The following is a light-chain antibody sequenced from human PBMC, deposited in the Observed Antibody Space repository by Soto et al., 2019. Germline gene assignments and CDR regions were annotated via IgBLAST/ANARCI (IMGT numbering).Light chain of an antibody. J-gene: IGKJ1*01. V-gene: IGKV3-20*01. Sequence: EFVLTQSPGTLSLSPGERATLSCRASQTVRNNYLAWYQQKPGQAPRLLIYDASSRATGIPDRFSGGGSGTDFTLTISRLEPEDFAMYFCQQYGSSPGTFGQGTKVEIK. CDR2: DAS. CDR3: QQYGSSPGT. CDR1: QTVRNNY.